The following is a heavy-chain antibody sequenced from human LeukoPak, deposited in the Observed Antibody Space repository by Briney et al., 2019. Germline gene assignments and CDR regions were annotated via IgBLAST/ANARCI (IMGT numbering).Heavy chain of an antibody. CDR3: ARTYYYDSSGYYSLDY. J-gene: IGHJ4*02. Sequence: ASVKVSCKASGYTFTSYGISWVRQAPGQGLEWMGWISAYNGNTNYAQKLQGRVTMTTDTSTSTAYMELRSLRSDDTAVYYCARTYYYDSSGYYSLDYWGQRTLVTVSS. CDR2: ISAYNGNT. D-gene: IGHD3-22*01. V-gene: IGHV1-18*01. CDR1: GYTFTSYG.